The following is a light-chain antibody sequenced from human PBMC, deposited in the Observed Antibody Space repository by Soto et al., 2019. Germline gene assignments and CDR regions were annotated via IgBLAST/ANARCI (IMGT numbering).Light chain of an antibody. Sequence: DIQMTQSPSSLSASVGDRVTITCRASQIIRSYLNWYQLKSGKAPKLLIYAASSFQSGVPSRFSGSGSGTDFTLVISGLQPEDFATYYCQQTYTAPYTFGQGTQLEIK. J-gene: IGKJ2*01. V-gene: IGKV1-39*01. CDR2: AAS. CDR3: QQTYTAPYT. CDR1: QIIRSY.